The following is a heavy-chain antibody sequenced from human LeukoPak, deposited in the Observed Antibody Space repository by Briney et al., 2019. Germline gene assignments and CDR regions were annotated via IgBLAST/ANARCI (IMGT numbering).Heavy chain of an antibody. J-gene: IGHJ3*02. CDR2: ISAYNGNT. CDR1: GYTFTGYG. V-gene: IGHV1-18*01. CDR3: ARGGVKRFSSSWPRWAFDI. D-gene: IGHD6-13*01. Sequence: ASVKVSCKASGYTFTGYGISWVRQAPGQGLEWMGWISAYNGNTNYAQKLQGRVTMTTDTSTSTAYMELRSLRSDDTAVYYCARGGVKRFSSSWPRWAFDIWGQGTMVTVSS.